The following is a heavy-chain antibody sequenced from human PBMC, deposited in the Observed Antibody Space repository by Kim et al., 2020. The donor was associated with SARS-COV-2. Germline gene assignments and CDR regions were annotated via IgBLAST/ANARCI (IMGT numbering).Heavy chain of an antibody. CDR1: GFTFSSYW. Sequence: GGSLRLSCAASGFTFSSYWMSWVRQAPGKGLEWVANINQDGSEKYYVDSVKGRFTISRDNAKNSLYLQMNSLRAEDTAVYYCAREGVVGATERDAFAIWGEGTLVTVSS. V-gene: IGHV3-7*03. J-gene: IGHJ3*02. CDR3: AREGVVGATERDAFAI. CDR2: INQDGSEK. D-gene: IGHD1-26*01.